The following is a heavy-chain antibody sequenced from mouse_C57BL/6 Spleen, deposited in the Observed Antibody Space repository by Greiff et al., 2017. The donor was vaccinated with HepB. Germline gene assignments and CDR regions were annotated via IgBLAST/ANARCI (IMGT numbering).Heavy chain of an antibody. Sequence: QVQLQQPGTELVKPGASVKLSCKASGYTFTSYWMHWVKQRPGQGLEWIGNINPSNGGTNYNEKFKSKATLTVDKSSSTAYMQLSSLTSEDSAVCYCARAGFITTVVGDYFDYWGQGTTLTVSS. CDR2: INPSNGGT. V-gene: IGHV1-53*01. CDR1: GYTFTSYW. CDR3: ARAGFITTVVGDYFDY. D-gene: IGHD1-1*01. J-gene: IGHJ2*01.